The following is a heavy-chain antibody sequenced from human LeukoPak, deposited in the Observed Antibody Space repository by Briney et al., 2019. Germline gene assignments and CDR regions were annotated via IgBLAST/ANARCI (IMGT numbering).Heavy chain of an antibody. V-gene: IGHV1-8*01. J-gene: IGHJ4*02. D-gene: IGHD3-10*01. CDR1: GYTFTSYD. CDR2: MNPNSGNT. CDR3: ARIYMVRGVIRSSASFDH. Sequence: ATVKVSCKASGYTFTSYDINWVRQATGQGLEWMGWMNPNSGNTGYAQKFQGRVTMTRNTSISTAYMELSSLRSEDTAVYYCARIYMVRGVIRSSASFDHWGQGTLVTVSS.